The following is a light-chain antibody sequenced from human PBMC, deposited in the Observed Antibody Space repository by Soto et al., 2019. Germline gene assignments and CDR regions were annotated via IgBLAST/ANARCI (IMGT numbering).Light chain of an antibody. Sequence: DIQMTQSPSTLSASVGDRVTITCRASQSISSWLAWYQQKPGKAHKLLIYKASSLESGVPSRFSGSGSGTEFTLTISSLQSDEFATYYCKQYNSYPVTLGGGNKVDIK. CDR3: KQYNSYPVT. V-gene: IGKV1-5*03. CDR1: QSISSW. J-gene: IGKJ4*01. CDR2: KAS.